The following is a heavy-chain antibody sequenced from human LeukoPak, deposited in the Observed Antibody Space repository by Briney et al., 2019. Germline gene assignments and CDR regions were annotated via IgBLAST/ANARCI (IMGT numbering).Heavy chain of an antibody. CDR1: GFIFSXXX. D-gene: IGHD2-15*01. CDR2: XXSSSDTI. V-gene: IGHV3-48*02. Sequence: TGGSLRLSCAASGFIFSXXXXXWVRQAPGKGXEXXXXXXSSSDTIYYADSVKGRFTICRDNAKNSLYLQKNSLRDEDTAVYYCARDGYCSSGSCYGSYDYWGQGTLITVSS. J-gene: IGHJ4*02. CDR3: ARDGYCSSGSCYGSYDY.